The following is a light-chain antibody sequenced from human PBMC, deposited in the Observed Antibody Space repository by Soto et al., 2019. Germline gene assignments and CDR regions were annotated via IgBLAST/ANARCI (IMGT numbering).Light chain of an antibody. Sequence: QSALTQPPSVSGSPGQSITISCTGTSSDIGDYDYVSWYQHLPGKAPKLLIFDVTHRPSGVSDRFSGSKSGNTASLTIAGVRPEDEDDYYCCSYTDIALDVVFGGGTKVTVL. CDR2: DVT. CDR1: SSDIGDYDY. V-gene: IGLV2-14*01. J-gene: IGLJ2*01. CDR3: CSYTDIALDVV.